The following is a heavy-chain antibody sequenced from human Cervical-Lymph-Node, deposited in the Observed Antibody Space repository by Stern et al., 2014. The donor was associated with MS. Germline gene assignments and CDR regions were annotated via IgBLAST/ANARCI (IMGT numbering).Heavy chain of an antibody. V-gene: IGHV1-69*01. CDR2: SVTIHGSK. Sequence: QVQLVQSGAEVKKPGSSVRVSCKASGGTLSSYGASWVRQAPGKGPEWLGGSVTIHGSKNNAQKFQGRITLSADESTNTAYMELSSLQSEDTAIYYCVGEGHPYGLFDHWGQGTLVTVSS. J-gene: IGHJ4*02. CDR3: VGEGHPYGLFDH. CDR1: GGTLSSYG. D-gene: IGHD3-10*01.